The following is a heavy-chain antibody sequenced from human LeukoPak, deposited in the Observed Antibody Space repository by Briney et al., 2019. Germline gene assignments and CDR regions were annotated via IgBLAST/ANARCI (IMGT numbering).Heavy chain of an antibody. CDR1: GFTLSSYA. J-gene: IGHJ5*02. CDR2: ISGSGLST. V-gene: IGHV3-23*01. Sequence: GGSLRLSCVASGFTLSSYAMSWVRQAAGKGLEWVSTISGSGLSTYYADSVKGRFTISRDNSNNTLYLQMNSLRVEDTAVYYCAKSRVAVAAPRNWFDPWGQGTLVTVSS. CDR3: AKSRVAVAAPRNWFDP. D-gene: IGHD6-19*01.